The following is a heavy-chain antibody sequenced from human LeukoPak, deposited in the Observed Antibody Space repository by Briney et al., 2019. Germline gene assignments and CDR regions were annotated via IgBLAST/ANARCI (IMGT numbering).Heavy chain of an antibody. CDR1: GGSMNNYY. J-gene: IGHJ4*02. V-gene: IGHV4-59*12. D-gene: IGHD3-10*01. CDR3: ARYGGSGTYFFDY. Sequence: SETLSLTCTVSGGSMNNYYWSWIRQPPGKGLEWLGYIYYSGSTNYNPSLKSRVTISLDTSKNQFFLKLISVTAADTAVYYCARYGGSGTYFFDYWGRGTLVTVSS. CDR2: IYYSGST.